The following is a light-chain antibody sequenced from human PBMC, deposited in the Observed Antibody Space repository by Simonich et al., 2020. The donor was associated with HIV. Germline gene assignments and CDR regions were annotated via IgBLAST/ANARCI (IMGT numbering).Light chain of an antibody. V-gene: IGKV4-1*01. CDR1: QSVLYNSNNKNY. Sequence: DIVMTQSPNSLPVSLGERATIHCKSSQSVLYNSNNKNYLACDQQKPGQPPKLLIYCESTRESGVPDRFSCSGSGTDFTLTISSLQAEDVAVYYCQQYYSTPLTFGGGTKVEIK. CDR2: CES. J-gene: IGKJ4*01. CDR3: QQYYSTPLT.